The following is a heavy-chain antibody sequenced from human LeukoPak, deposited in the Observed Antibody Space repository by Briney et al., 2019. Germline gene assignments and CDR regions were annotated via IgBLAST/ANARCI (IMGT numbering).Heavy chain of an antibody. V-gene: IGHV3-21*01. CDR3: AREAPGAFDI. CDR1: GFTFSSYS. CDR2: ISSSSSYI. J-gene: IGHJ3*02. Sequence: GGSLRLSCAASGFTFSSYSMNWVRQAPGKGLDWVSSISSSSSYIYYADSVKGRFTISRDNAKNSLYLQMNSLRAEDTAVYYCAREAPGAFDIWGQGTMVTVSS.